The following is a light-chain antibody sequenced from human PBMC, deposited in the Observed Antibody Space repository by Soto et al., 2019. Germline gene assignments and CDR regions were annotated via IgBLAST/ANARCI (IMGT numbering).Light chain of an antibody. V-gene: IGLV2-23*02. Sequence: QLVLTQPASVSGSPGQSITISCTGTSSDVGSYNLVTWYQQHPGKAPKLMIYEVSKRPSGVSNRFSGSKSGNTASLTISGLQAEDEADYYCCSYAGSGTYVFGTGTKLTVL. CDR2: EVS. J-gene: IGLJ1*01. CDR3: CSYAGSGTYV. CDR1: SSDVGSYNL.